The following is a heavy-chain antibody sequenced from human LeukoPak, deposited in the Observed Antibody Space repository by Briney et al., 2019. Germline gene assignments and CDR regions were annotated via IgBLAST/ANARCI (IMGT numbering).Heavy chain of an antibody. CDR1: GFMFSSYA. CDR3: AKDFDPGSFGDY. CDR2: ISASGGST. D-gene: IGHD3-10*01. J-gene: IGHJ4*02. V-gene: IGHV3-23*01. Sequence: PGGSLRLSCATSGFMFSSYAMNWVRQGPGKRLEWVSTISASGGSTFYADSMKGRFTISRDNSKNTLYLQMNSLRAEDTAVYFCAKDFDPGSFGDYWGQGTQVTVSS.